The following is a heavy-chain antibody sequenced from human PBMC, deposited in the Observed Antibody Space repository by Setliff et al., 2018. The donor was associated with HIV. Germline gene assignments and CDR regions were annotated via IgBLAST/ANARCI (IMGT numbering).Heavy chain of an antibody. D-gene: IGHD2-15*01. J-gene: IGHJ5*01. CDR1: GGSLTDYD. V-gene: IGHV4-34*01. Sequence: KTSETLSLTCAVYGGSLTDYDWAWIRQTPAKGLEWIGEISHSGRTNYNPSLKTRLIISRDTSKNQFSLRLSSATVADTAIYYCARGFEGYCSGASCHWFDSWGQGTQVTVSS. CDR2: ISHSGRT. CDR3: ARGFEGYCSGASCHWFDS.